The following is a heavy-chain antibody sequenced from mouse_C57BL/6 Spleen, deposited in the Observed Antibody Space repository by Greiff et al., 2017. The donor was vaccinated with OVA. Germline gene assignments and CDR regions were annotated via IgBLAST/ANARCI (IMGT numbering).Heavy chain of an antibody. Sequence: EVKVVESGGGLVQPKGSLKLSCAASGFSFNTYAMNWVRQAPGKGLEWVARIRSKSNNYATYYADSVKDRFTISRDDSESMLYLQMNNLKTEDTAMYYCVRRSTMGTGYAMDYWGQGTSVTVSS. CDR1: GFSFNTYA. J-gene: IGHJ4*01. CDR2: IRSKSNNYAT. CDR3: VRRSTMGTGYAMDY. V-gene: IGHV10-1*01. D-gene: IGHD2-1*01.